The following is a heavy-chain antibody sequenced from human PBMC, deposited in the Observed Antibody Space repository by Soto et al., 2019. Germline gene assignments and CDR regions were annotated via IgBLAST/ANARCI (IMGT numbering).Heavy chain of an antibody. J-gene: IGHJ4*02. V-gene: IGHV3-30-3*01. CDR1: GFTFSSYA. CDR3: TCGGDCSYYFDY. CDR2: ISFDGSNK. D-gene: IGHD2-21*02. Sequence: QVQLVESGGGVVQPGRSLRLSCAASGFTFSSYAMHWVRQAPGKGLEWVAVISFDGSNKYYADSVKGRFTISRDNSKNTLYLQMNSLRDEDTAVYYCTCGGDCSYYFDYWGQGTLVTVSS.